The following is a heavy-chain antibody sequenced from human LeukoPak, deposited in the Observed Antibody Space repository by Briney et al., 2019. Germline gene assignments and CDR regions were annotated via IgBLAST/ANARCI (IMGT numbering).Heavy chain of an antibody. CDR2: IYYSGST. CDR3: ARHSFPYYYGSGSHQGGFDY. V-gene: IGHV4-39*01. D-gene: IGHD3-10*01. Sequence: PSETLSLTCTVSGGSISSSSYYWGWIRQPPGKGLEWFGSIYYSGSTYYNPSLKSRVTISVDTSKNQFSLKLSSVTAADTAVYYCARHSFPYYYGSGSHQGGFDYWGQGTLVTVSS. CDR1: GGSISSSSYY. J-gene: IGHJ4*02.